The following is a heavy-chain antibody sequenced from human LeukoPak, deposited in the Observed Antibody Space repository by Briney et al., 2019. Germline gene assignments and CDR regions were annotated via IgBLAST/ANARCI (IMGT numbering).Heavy chain of an antibody. CDR3: TRPRGGSGGEPFDY. CDR2: IRSKGFGGTT. D-gene: IGHD6-19*01. CDR1: GFTFGDYG. V-gene: IGHV3-49*04. J-gene: IGHJ4*02. Sequence: PGRSLRLSCTGSGFTFGDYGMTWVRQAPGKGLEWVGFIRSKGFGGTTEYAASVEGRFTISREDSKSSAYLQMNSLKTDDTAVYYCTRPRGGSGGEPFDYWGQGTLVTVSS.